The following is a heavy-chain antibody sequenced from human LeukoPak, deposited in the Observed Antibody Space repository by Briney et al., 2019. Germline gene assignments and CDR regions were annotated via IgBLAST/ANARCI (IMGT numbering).Heavy chain of an antibody. J-gene: IGHJ4*02. CDR1: GFTFSGYS. Sequence: GGSLRLSCAASGFTFSGYSMNWVRQAPGKGLEWVSTVSGSGVSTYYADSVKGRFTISRDNSKNTLYLQMDSLRAEDTAVYYCVKRGTNYYYDDWGQGTLVTVSS. D-gene: IGHD1-26*01. V-gene: IGHV3-23*01. CDR3: VKRGTNYYYDD. CDR2: VSGSGVST.